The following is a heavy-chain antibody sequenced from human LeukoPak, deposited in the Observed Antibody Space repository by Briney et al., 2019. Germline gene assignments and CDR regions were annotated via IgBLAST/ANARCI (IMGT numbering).Heavy chain of an antibody. V-gene: IGHV3-9*01. D-gene: IGHD5-18*01. J-gene: IGHJ4*02. CDR2: ISWNSGSI. Sequence: GGSLRLSCAASGFTFDDYAMHWVRQAPGKGLEWVSGISWNSGSIGYADSVKGRFTISRDNAKNSLYLQMNSLRAEDTALYYCAKDLRGYSYGLDYWGQGTLVTVSS. CDR1: GFTFDDYA. CDR3: AKDLRGYSYGLDY.